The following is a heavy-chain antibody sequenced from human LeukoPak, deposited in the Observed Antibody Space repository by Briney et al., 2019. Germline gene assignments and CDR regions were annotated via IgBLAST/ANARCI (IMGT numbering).Heavy chain of an antibody. Sequence: GTLRLSCAASAFTFNSYRMNRLRQAPGKGLECVSSISSSSNYISYAGSVKGRFTISRDNAKNSLYLQMNSMRAEDTAVYYCARNGGTTGWFDPWGQGTLVTVSS. D-gene: IGHD1-7*01. CDR1: AFTFNSYR. V-gene: IGHV3-21*01. CDR3: ARNGGTTGWFDP. J-gene: IGHJ5*02. CDR2: ISSSSNYI.